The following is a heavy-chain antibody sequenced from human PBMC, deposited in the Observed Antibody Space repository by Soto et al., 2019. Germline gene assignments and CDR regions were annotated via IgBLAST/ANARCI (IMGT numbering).Heavy chain of an antibody. D-gene: IGHD6-19*01. CDR1: GVTCISYG. J-gene: IGHJ4*02. CDR3: TRSGWVY. Sequence: SLRLSCAASGVTCISYGMRWVRQAPGKGLEWVSVVCDGEDNTYYADSVKGRFTISRDNSKNTVYLQMNSLRDEDAAVYYCTRSGWVYWGQGTLVTVSS. V-gene: IGHV3-33*08. CDR2: VCDGEDNT.